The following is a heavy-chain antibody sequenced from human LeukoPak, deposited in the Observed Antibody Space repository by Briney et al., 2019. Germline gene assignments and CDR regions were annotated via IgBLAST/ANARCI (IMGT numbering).Heavy chain of an antibody. CDR3: AKGLRLGELSSAFDY. CDR2: ISGSGSST. J-gene: IGHJ4*02. D-gene: IGHD3-16*02. V-gene: IGHV3-23*01. CDR1: GFTFSSYA. Sequence: GGSLRLSCAASGFTFSSYAMSWVRQAPGKGLQWVSGISGSGSSTYYADSVKGRFTISRDNSRNTLYLQMNSLRAEDTAVYYCAKGLRLGELSSAFDYWGQGTLVTVSS.